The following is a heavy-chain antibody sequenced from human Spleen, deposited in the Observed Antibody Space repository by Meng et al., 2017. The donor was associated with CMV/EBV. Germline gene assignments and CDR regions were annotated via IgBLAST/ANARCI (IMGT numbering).Heavy chain of an antibody. V-gene: IGHV1-8*01. CDR2: MNPNSANT. CDR3: ARGQRKQQLVKASNWFDP. D-gene: IGHD6-13*01. Sequence: TFTSYDINWVRQATGHGLEWMGWMNPNSANTGYAQKFQGRVTMTRNTSISTAYMELSSLRSEDTAVYYCARGQRKQQLVKASNWFDPWGQGTLVTVSS. CDR1: TFTSYD. J-gene: IGHJ5*02.